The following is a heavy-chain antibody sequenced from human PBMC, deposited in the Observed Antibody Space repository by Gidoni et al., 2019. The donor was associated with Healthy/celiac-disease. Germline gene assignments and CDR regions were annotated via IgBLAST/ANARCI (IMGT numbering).Heavy chain of an antibody. CDR2: ISPIFGTA. CDR3: ARGYCSGGSCYYYYGMDV. CDR1: GGPFSSYA. D-gene: IGHD2-15*01. V-gene: IGHV1-69*01. Sequence: QVQLVQSGAEVKKPGSSVKVSCKASGGPFSSYAISWVRQAPGQGLEWMGGISPIFGTANYAQKFQGRVTITADESTSTAYMELSSLRSEDTAVYYCARGYCSGGSCYYYYGMDVWGQGTTVTVSS. J-gene: IGHJ6*02.